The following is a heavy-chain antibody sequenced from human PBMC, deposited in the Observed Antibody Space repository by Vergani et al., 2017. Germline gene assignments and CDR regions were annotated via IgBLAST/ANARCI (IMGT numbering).Heavy chain of an antibody. CDR2: IIPIFGTA. J-gene: IGHJ5*02. Sequence: QVQLVQSGAEVKKPGSSVKVSCKASGGTFSSYAISWVRQAPGQGLEWMGRIIPIFGTANYAQKFQGRVTMTADESPGTAYMELSSLRSEDTAGYYGARDSSYGSGSPSWFDPWGQGTLVTVSS. V-gene: IGHV1-69*18. CDR1: GGTFSSYA. CDR3: ARDSSYGSGSPSWFDP. D-gene: IGHD3-10*01.